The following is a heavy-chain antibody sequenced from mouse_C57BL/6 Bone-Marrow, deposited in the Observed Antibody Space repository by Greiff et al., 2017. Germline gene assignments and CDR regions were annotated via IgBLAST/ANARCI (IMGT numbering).Heavy chain of an antibody. V-gene: IGHV5-6*02. CDR2: ISSGGSYT. CDR3: ARRGAAWFAY. CDR1: GFTFSSYG. Sequence: EVMLVESGGDLVKPGGSLKLSCAASGFTFSSYGMSWVRQTPDKRLEWVATISSGGSYTYYPDSVKGRFTISRDNAKNTLYLQMRSLKSEDTAMYYFARRGAAWFAYWGQGTLVTVSA. J-gene: IGHJ3*01.